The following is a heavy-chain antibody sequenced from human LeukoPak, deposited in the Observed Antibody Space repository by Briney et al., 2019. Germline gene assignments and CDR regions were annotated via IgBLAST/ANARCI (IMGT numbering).Heavy chain of an antibody. V-gene: IGHV4-59*08. CDR3: ATGRSIRYFDY. CDR2: THYSGST. Sequence: SETLSLTCTVSVVSIFSFYWNWVRQPPGKGLEWIGYTHYSGSTNYNPSLKSRVTISVDTPKSQFSLKLTSATAADTAVYYCATGRSIRYFDYWGQGTLLTVSS. D-gene: IGHD3-9*01. CDR1: VVSIFSFY. J-gene: IGHJ4*02.